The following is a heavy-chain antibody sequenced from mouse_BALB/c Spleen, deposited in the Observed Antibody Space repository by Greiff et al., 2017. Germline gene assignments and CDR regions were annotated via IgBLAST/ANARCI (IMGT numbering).Heavy chain of an antibody. CDR3: ASDLLWLRRGTY. J-gene: IGHJ3*01. D-gene: IGHD2-2*01. V-gene: IGHV2-2*02. CDR2: IWSGGST. CDR1: GFSLTSYG. Sequence: QVHLQQSGPGLVQPSQSLSITCTVSGFSLTSYGVHWVRQSPGKGLEWLGVIWSGGSTDYNAAFISRLSISKDNSKSQVFFKMNSLQANDTAIYYCASDLLWLRRGTYWGQGTLVTVSA.